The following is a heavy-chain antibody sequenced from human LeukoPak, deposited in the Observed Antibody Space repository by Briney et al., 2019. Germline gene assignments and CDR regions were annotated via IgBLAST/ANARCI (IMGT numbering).Heavy chain of an antibody. CDR1: GGTFSSYA. V-gene: IGHV1-69*06. Sequence: ASVKVSCKASGGTFSSYAISWVRQAPGQGLEWMGGIIPIFGTANYAQKFQGRVTITADKSTSTAYMELSSLRSEDTAVYYCAEAARPPSNWFDPWGQGTLVTVSS. CDR2: IIPIFGTA. J-gene: IGHJ5*02. D-gene: IGHD6-6*01. CDR3: AEAARPPSNWFDP.